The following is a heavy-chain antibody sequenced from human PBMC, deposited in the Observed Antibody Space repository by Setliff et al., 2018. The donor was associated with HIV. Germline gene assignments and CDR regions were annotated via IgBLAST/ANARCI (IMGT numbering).Heavy chain of an antibody. J-gene: IGHJ3*01. CDR2: IYYSGST. V-gene: IGHV4-39*07. CDR1: GGSISSSSYY. D-gene: IGHD7-27*01. CDR3: AGPWGTHDAFDL. Sequence: PSETLSLTCTVSGGSISSSSYYWGWIRQPPGKGLEWIGSIYYSGSTYYNPSLKSRVTISVDTSKNQFSLKLSSVTAADTAVYYCAGPWGTHDAFDLWGQGTVVTVSS.